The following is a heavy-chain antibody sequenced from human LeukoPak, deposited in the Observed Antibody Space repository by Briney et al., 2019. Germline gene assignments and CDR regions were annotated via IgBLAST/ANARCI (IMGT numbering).Heavy chain of an antibody. J-gene: IGHJ4*02. CDR3: AREDCSSGSCTNFDY. CDR1: GGSFSGYY. Sequence: SETLSLTCAVYGGSFSGYYWSWIRQTPGKGLEWIGEINDSESTNYNPSLKSRATISVDTSKNQFSLKLSSVTAADTALYYCAREDCSSGSCTNFDYWGQGTLVTVSS. D-gene: IGHD2-15*01. V-gene: IGHV4-34*01. CDR2: INDSEST.